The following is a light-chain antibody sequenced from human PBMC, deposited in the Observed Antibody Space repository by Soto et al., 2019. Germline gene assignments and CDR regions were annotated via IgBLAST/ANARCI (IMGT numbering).Light chain of an antibody. Sequence: DIVMTQPPLSLPVTPGEPASISCRSSRSLLHSNGKNYLNWYLQKPGQSPQFLIYVGSSRASGVPDRFSGSGSGRDFTLKISRVEAEDVGVYYCLQALRSPPTFGQGTRLESK. CDR2: VGS. V-gene: IGKV2-28*01. J-gene: IGKJ5*01. CDR3: LQALRSPPT. CDR1: RSLLHSNGKNY.